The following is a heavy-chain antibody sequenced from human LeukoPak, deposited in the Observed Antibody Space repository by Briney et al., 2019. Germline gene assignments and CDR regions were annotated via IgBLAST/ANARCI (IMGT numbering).Heavy chain of an antibody. Sequence: VSAISGSVGSAYYADSVKGRFTISRDNSKNTLYLQMNSLRAEDTAVYYCAKDEGSYLFDYWGQGTLVTVSS. J-gene: IGHJ4*02. D-gene: IGHD1-26*01. V-gene: IGHV3-23*01. CDR2: ISGSVGSA. CDR3: AKDEGSYLFDY.